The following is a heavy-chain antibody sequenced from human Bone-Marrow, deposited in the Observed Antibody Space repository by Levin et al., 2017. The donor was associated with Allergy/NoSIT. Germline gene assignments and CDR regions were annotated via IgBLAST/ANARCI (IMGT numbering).Heavy chain of an antibody. D-gene: IGHD3-3*01. Sequence: SETLSLTCAVYGGSFSGYYWSWIRQPPGKGLEWIGEINHSGSTNYNPSLKSRVTISVDTSKNQFSLKLSSVTAADTAVYYCARVSALRFLEWLRIPQRDLEYFQHWGQGTLVTVSS. CDR2: INHSGST. V-gene: IGHV4-34*01. J-gene: IGHJ1*01. CDR1: GGSFSGYY. CDR3: ARVSALRFLEWLRIPQRDLEYFQH.